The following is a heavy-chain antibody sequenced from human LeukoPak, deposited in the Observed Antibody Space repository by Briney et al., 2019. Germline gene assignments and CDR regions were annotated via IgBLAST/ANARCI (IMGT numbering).Heavy chain of an antibody. CDR1: GFTFINYS. J-gene: IGHJ1*01. CDR3: ARGNYYCGGDCYTAEYFQH. D-gene: IGHD2-21*02. CDR2: ISGSSTYI. V-gene: IGHV3-21*01. Sequence: GGSLRLSCAASGFTFINYSMNWVRQAPGKGLEWVSSISGSSTYIYYADSLKGRFTISRDNAKNSLYLQMNSLRAEDTAVYYCARGNYYCGGDCYTAEYFQHWGQGTLVTVSS.